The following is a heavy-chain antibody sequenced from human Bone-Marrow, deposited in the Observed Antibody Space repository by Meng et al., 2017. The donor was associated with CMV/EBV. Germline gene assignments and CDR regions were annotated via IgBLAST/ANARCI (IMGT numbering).Heavy chain of an antibody. D-gene: IGHD2/OR15-2a*01. V-gene: IGHV1-8*02. J-gene: IGHJ1*01. CDR3: ARIDSTSFGNYFLL. CDR1: ADVSVSNN. Sequence: AAADVSVSNNFHRGRQPAEGGGRGRGWVDPKSGNTYYAEKVQGRVTMTRDKSKTTPYMEMSSLRAEDTAVYYCARIDSTSFGNYFLLWGQGTLVTVSS. CDR2: VDPKSGNT.